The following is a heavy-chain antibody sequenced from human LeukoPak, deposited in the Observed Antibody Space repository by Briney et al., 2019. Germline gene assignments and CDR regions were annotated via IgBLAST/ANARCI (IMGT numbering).Heavy chain of an antibody. CDR3: AAYDFWSGYSAGIDY. D-gene: IGHD3-3*01. J-gene: IGHJ4*02. CDR1: GFTFSSYA. Sequence: GGSLRLSCAASGFTFSSYAMHWVRQAPGKGLEYVSAISSNGGSTYYANSVKGRFTISRDNSKNTLYLQMNSLRAEDTAVYYCAAYDFWSGYSAGIDYWGQGTLVTVSS. CDR2: ISSNGGST. V-gene: IGHV3-64*01.